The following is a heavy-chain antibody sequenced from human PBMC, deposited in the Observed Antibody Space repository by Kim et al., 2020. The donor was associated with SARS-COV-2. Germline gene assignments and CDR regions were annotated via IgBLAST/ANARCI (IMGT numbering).Heavy chain of an antibody. J-gene: IGHJ4*02. CDR3: TRHEWRDY. CDR2: SYAT. Sequence: SYATAYAASVKGRFTISRDDSKNTAYLQMNSLKTEDTAVYYCTRHEWRDYWGQGTLVTVSS. V-gene: IGHV3-73*01. D-gene: IGHD3-3*01.